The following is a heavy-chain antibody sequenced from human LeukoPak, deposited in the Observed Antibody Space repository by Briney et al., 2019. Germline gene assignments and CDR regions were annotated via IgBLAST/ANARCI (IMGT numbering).Heavy chain of an antibody. CDR1: GGSISSSGYY. D-gene: IGHD2-21*02. CDR3: ASKVVTDLSGVFDY. V-gene: IGHV4-39*07. Sequence: PSETLSLTCTVSGGSISSSGYYWGWIRQPPGKGLEWIGSIYYSGSTYYNPSLKSRVTISVDTSKNQFSLKLSSVTAADTAVYYCASKVVTDLSGVFDYWGQGTLVTVSS. J-gene: IGHJ4*02. CDR2: IYYSGST.